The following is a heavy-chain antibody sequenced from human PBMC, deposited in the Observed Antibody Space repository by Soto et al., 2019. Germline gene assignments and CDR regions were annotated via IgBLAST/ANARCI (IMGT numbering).Heavy chain of an antibody. CDR2: LYYSGST. Sequence: QVQLQESGPGLVKPSETLSLTCTVSGGSISSYYWSWIRHPPGKGLGLIGYLYYSGSTNYNPSLNSRVTISVDTSRNQFSLKLSSVTDADTAVYYCARVWEYSGYDLEWFDPWGQGNLVTVAS. D-gene: IGHD5-12*01. CDR1: GGSISSYY. CDR3: ARVWEYSGYDLEWFDP. J-gene: IGHJ5*02. V-gene: IGHV4-59*01.